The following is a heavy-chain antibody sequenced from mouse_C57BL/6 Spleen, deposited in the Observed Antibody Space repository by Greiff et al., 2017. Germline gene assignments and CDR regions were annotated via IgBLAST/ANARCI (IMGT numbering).Heavy chain of an antibody. CDR3: ARRDWDGVGY. Sequence: QVQLQQPGAELVMPGASVKLSCKASGYTFTSYWIHWVKQRPGQGLEWIGEIDPSDSYTNYNQKFKGKSTLTVDKSSSTAYMQLSSLTSEDSAVYYCARRDWDGVGYWGQGTTLTVSS. V-gene: IGHV1-69*01. D-gene: IGHD4-1*01. J-gene: IGHJ2*01. CDR2: IDPSDSYT. CDR1: GYTFTSYW.